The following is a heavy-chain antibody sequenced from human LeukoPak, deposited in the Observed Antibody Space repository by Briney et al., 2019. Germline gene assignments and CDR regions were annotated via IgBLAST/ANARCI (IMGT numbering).Heavy chain of an antibody. CDR2: IYHSGST. CDR3: ARVVGQRGVPQIWFGELLHQYNWFDP. J-gene: IGHJ5*02. Sequence: SETLSLTCTVSGYSISSGYYWGWIRQPPGKGLEWIGSIYHSGSTYYNPSLKSRVTISVDTSKNQFPLKLSSVTAADTAVYYCARVVGQRGVPQIWFGELLHQYNWFDPWGQGTLVTVSS. CDR1: GYSISSGYY. V-gene: IGHV4-38-2*02. D-gene: IGHD3-10*01.